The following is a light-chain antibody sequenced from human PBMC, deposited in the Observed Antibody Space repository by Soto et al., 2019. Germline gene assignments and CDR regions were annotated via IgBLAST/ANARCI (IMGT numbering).Light chain of an antibody. CDR1: SSNIGINY. Sequence: QSVLTQPPSASGNPGQTVTISCSGSSSNIGINYVYWYQQLPGTPPNLVIYRNSQRPSGIPDRFSGSKSGTSASLAISGLRSEDEADYYCAAWDDSLGSHAVFGGGTQLTVL. J-gene: IGLJ7*01. CDR3: AAWDDSLGSHAV. CDR2: RNS. V-gene: IGLV1-47*01.